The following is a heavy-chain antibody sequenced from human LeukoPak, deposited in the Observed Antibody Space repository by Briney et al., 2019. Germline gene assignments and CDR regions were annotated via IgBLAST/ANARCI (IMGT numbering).Heavy chain of an antibody. J-gene: IGHJ4*02. CDR3: ARGRLSTSGWYKGDY. CDR2: MNPKSANT. V-gene: IGHV1-8*01. D-gene: IGHD6-19*01. CDR1: GYTFTSYD. Sequence: ASVKVSCKASGYTFTSYDINWVRQATGQGLEWMGWMNPKSANTGYAQKFQGRVTMTRNTSINTAYMELSSLTSEDTAVYYCARGRLSTSGWYKGDYWGQGTLATVSS.